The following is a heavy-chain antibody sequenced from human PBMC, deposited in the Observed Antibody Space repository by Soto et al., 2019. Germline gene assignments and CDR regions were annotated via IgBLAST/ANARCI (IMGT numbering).Heavy chain of an antibody. V-gene: IGHV1-18*01. CDR2: ISAYNGNT. CDR1: VYTFTSYG. D-gene: IGHD4-17*01. CDR3: ARGSVDYGDYEGWFDP. J-gene: IGHJ5*02. Sequence: ASVKVSCKASVYTFTSYGISWVRQAPGQGLEWMGWISAYNGNTNYAQKLQGRVTMTPDTSTSTAYMELRSLRYDDTAVYYCARGSVDYGDYEGWFDPWGQGTLVTVSS.